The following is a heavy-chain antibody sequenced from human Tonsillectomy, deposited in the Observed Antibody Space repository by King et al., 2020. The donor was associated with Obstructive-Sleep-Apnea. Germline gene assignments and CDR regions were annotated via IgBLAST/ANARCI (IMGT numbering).Heavy chain of an antibody. V-gene: IGHV3-53*04. D-gene: IGHD6-6*01. Sequence: QLVQSGGGLVQPGGSLILSCAASGVTASSNYISWVRQAPGKGREWVSVIYSGGSTYYADSVKGRFTISRHNSKNTLYLQMNSLRAEDTAVYYCAREYSSSFYYYGMDVWGQGTTVTVSS. CDR1: GVTASSNY. J-gene: IGHJ6*02. CDR2: IYSGGST. CDR3: AREYSSSFYYYGMDV.